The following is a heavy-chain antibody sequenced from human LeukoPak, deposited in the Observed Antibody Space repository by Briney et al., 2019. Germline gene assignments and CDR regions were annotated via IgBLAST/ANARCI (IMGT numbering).Heavy chain of an antibody. V-gene: IGHV3-74*01. Sequence: GGSLRLSCAASGFTFSSYWMHWVRQAPGKGLVWVSRINSDGSSTSYADSVKGRFTISRDNAKNTLYLQMNSLRAEDTAVYYCARGIQLWSPPYYYYYGMDAWGQGTRSPSP. CDR1: GFTFSSYW. CDR2: INSDGSST. J-gene: IGHJ6*02. D-gene: IGHD5-18*01. CDR3: ARGIQLWSPPYYYYYGMDA.